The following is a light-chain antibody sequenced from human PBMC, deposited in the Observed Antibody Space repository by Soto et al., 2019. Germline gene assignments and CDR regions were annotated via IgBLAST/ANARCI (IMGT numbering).Light chain of an antibody. V-gene: IGKV3-20*01. J-gene: IGKJ1*01. CDR3: QQYGSAPRT. Sequence: EMVLTQSPGTLSLSPGERAIRSCRASQSVSSDSLAWYRQKPGQAPRLLVYDASSRATGIPDRFSGSGSGTDFTLTISRLEPEDFAVYYCQQYGSAPRTFGQGTKVEIK. CDR1: QSVSSDS. CDR2: DAS.